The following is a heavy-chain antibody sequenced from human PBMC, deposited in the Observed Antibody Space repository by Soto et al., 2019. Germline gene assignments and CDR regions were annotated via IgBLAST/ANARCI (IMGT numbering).Heavy chain of an antibody. CDR1: GFTFSSYG. V-gene: IGHV3-33*01. Sequence: SGGSLRLSCAASGFTFSSYGMHWVRQAPGKGLEWVAVIWYDGSNKYYADSVKGRFTISRDNSKNTLYLQMNSLRAEDTAVYYCARDLSYSNYFYYYYGMDVWGQGTTVTVSS. D-gene: IGHD4-4*01. CDR2: IWYDGSNK. CDR3: ARDLSYSNYFYYYYGMDV. J-gene: IGHJ6*02.